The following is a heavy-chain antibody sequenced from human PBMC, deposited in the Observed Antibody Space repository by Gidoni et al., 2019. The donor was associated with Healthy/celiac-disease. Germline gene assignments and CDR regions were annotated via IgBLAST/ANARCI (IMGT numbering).Heavy chain of an antibody. D-gene: IGHD1-1*01. J-gene: IGHJ6*02. CDR2: ISYDGSNK. CDR1: GFTCSRYA. Sequence: QVQMVESRGGVVQPGRSLRLSCAASGFTCSRYASHWVRQAPGKGLELVAVISYDGSNKYYADSVKGRFTISRDNSKNTLYLQMNSLRAEDTAVYYWARGGDWNDGAPYYYYGMDVWGQGTTVTVSS. V-gene: IGHV3-30*04. CDR3: ARGGDWNDGAPYYYYGMDV.